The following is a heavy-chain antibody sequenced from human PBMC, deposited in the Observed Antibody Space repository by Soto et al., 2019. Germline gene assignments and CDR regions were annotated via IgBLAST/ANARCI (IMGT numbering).Heavy chain of an antibody. Sequence: GGSLRLSCAASGFTFSSYAMHWVRQAPGKGLEWVAVISYDGSNKYYADSVKGRFTISRDNSKNTLYLQMNSLRAEDTAVYYCARVVRGREGPYSYSYFDYWGQGTLVTVSS. V-gene: IGHV3-30-3*01. CDR1: GFTFSSYA. D-gene: IGHD5-18*01. CDR2: ISYDGSNK. CDR3: ARVVRGREGPYSYSYFDY. J-gene: IGHJ4*02.